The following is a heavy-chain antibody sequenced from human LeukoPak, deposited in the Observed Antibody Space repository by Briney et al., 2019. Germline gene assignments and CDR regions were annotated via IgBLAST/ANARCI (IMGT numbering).Heavy chain of an antibody. V-gene: IGHV3-48*03. Sequence: GGSLRLSCAASGFTFSSYEMNWVRQAPGKGLEWVSYISSSGSTIYYADSVKGRFTISRDNAKNSLYLQMNSLRAKDTALYYCAKDTHYDSSGYIFDYWGQGTLVTVSS. D-gene: IGHD3-22*01. J-gene: IGHJ4*02. CDR3: AKDTHYDSSGYIFDY. CDR1: GFTFSSYE. CDR2: ISSSGSTI.